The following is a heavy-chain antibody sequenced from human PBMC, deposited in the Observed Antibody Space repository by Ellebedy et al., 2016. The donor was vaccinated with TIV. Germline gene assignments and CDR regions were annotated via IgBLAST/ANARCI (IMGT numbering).Heavy chain of an antibody. CDR3: ASYGHLLYPWIFPLDY. CDR2: IYSGGST. Sequence: PGGSLRLSCAASGFTVSSNYMSWVRQAPGKGLEWVSVIYSGGSTYYADSVKGRFTISRDNSKNTLYLQMNSLRAEDTAVYYCASYGHLLYPWIFPLDYWGQGTLVTVSS. CDR1: GFTVSSNY. V-gene: IGHV3-66*01. J-gene: IGHJ4*02. D-gene: IGHD2-2*03.